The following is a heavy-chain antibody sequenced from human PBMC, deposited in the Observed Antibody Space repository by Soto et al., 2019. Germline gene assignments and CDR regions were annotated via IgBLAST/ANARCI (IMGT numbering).Heavy chain of an antibody. CDR3: TTGSVEGF. V-gene: IGHV3-15*07. D-gene: IGHD2-15*01. J-gene: IGHJ4*03. CDR2: IKTRDEGETT. CDR1: GFSVSKAW. Sequence: EVQLVDSGGGLVKSGGSLRLSCEASGFSVSKAWMNWVRQAPGKGLEWVGRIKTRDEGETTNYAAPVKGRFTISRDDSKNTLYLQMNSLKTEDTAVYYCTTGSVEGFWGQGTMVTVSS.